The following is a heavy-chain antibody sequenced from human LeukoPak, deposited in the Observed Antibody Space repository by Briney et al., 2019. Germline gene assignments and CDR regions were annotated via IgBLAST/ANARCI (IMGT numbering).Heavy chain of an antibody. V-gene: IGHV4-31*03. CDR3: ARDLAAAGSDYFDY. CDR1: GGSISSGGYY. CDR2: IYYSGST. Sequence: SQTLSLTCTVSGGSISSGGYYWSWIRQHPGKGLEWIGYIYYSGSTYYNPSLKSRVTISVDTSKNQFSLKLSSVTAAETAVYYCARDLAAAGSDYFDYWGQGSLVTVSS. D-gene: IGHD6-13*01. J-gene: IGHJ4*02.